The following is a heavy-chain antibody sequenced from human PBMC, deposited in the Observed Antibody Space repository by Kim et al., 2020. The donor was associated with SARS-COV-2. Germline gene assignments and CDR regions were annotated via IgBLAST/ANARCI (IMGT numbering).Heavy chain of an antibody. CDR2: ISYDGSNK. CDR1: GFTFSSYA. D-gene: IGHD6-19*01. J-gene: IGHJ6*02. V-gene: IGHV3-30*04. CDR3: ARDQGWLVRGYYYYGMDV. Sequence: GGSLRLSCAASGFTFSSYAMHWVRQAPGKGLEWVAVISYDGSNKYYADSVKGRFTISRDNSKNTLYLQMNSLRAEDTAVYYCARDQGWLVRGYYYYGMDVWGQGTTVTVSS.